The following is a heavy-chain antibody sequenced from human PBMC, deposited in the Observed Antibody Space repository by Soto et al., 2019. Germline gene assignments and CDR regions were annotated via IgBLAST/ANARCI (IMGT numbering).Heavy chain of an antibody. D-gene: IGHD2-15*01. CDR2: INHSGST. Sequence: LSLTCAVYGGSFSGYYWSWIRQPPGKGLEWIGEINHSGSTNYNPSLKSRVTISVDTSKNQFSLKLSSVTAADTAVYYCARAAPRYCSGGSCYSERDYWGQGTLVTVSS. CDR3: ARAAPRYCSGGSCYSERDY. CDR1: GGSFSGYY. V-gene: IGHV4-34*01. J-gene: IGHJ4*02.